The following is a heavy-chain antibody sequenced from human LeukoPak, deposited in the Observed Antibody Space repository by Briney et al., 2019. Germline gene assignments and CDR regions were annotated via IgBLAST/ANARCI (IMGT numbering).Heavy chain of an antibody. CDR3: ARLRRAAAGYLYYYYYMDV. CDR1: GFTFSNYW. D-gene: IGHD6-13*01. CDR2: IKEDGSEK. V-gene: IGHV3-7*01. J-gene: IGHJ6*03. Sequence: GGSLRLSCAASGFTFSNYWMSWVRQAPGKGLEWVANIKEDGSEKYYVDSVKGRFTISRDNAKNSLSLQVNSLSAEDTAVYYCARLRRAAAGYLYYYYYMDVWGKGTTVTVSS.